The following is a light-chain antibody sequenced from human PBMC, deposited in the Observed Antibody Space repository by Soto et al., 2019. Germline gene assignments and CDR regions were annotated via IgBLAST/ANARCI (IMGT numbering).Light chain of an antibody. V-gene: IGKV3-11*01. Sequence: EIVLTQAPATLSLSPGERATLSCRASQSVTSYLAWYQQRPGQAPRLLIYDASRRATGIPARFSGSGSGADFTLAISSLEPEDFAVYYCQQRSSWPITFGQGTKVDI. CDR2: DAS. CDR1: QSVTSY. CDR3: QQRSSWPIT. J-gene: IGKJ1*01.